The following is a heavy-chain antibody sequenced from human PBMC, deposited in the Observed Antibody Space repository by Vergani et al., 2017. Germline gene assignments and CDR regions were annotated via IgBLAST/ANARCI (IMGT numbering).Heavy chain of an antibody. J-gene: IGHJ4*02. CDR3: ARSLAAAGTFDY. Sequence: VQLLESGGGLVQPGGSLRLSCAASGFTFSSYGMHWVRQAPGKGLEWVAVIWYDGSNKYYADSVKGRFTISRDNSKNTLYLQMNSLRAEDTAVYYCARSLAAAGTFDYWGQGTLVTVSS. CDR1: GFTFSSYG. D-gene: IGHD6-13*01. CDR2: IWYDGSNK. V-gene: IGHV3-33*08.